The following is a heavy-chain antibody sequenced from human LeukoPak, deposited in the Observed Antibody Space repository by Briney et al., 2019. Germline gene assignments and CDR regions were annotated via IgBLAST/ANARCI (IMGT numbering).Heavy chain of an antibody. CDR1: GDTVSSNSAA. J-gene: IGHJ4*02. CDR3: ARVWGRYSDILTGYYTFDY. D-gene: IGHD3-9*01. V-gene: IGHV6-1*01. CDR2: RYYRSKWYN. Sequence: SQTLSLTCAISGDTVSSNSAAWNWLTQSPSRGREWQRRRYYRSKWYNNYAVSVKSRVTINPHTSKKQSSLQLNSVPPEDMAAYYCARVWGRYSDILTGYYTFDYWGQGTLVTVSS.